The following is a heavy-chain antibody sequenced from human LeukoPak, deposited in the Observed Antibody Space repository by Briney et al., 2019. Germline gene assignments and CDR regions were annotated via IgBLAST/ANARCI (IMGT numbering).Heavy chain of an antibody. CDR2: FLLNFNAA. J-gene: IGHJ5*02. CDR3: ARGVRSGYDYLSWLGP. V-gene: IGHV1-69*06. CDR1: GGDFSSSA. D-gene: IGHD5-12*01. Sequence: SVKVSCKASGGDFSSSALSWVRQAPGQRLEWIGGFLLNFNAAHYAQNFQGRLIITADRSTRTFYMGLRSLTSDDTAVYYCARGVRSGYDYLSWLGPWGQGTLVTVSS.